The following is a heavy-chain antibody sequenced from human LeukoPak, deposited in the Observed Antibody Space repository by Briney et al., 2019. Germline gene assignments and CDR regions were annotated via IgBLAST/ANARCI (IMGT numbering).Heavy chain of an antibody. CDR3: AREGTVTYDGPYHYGMDV. J-gene: IGHJ6*02. Sequence: SAKVSCKASGGTFSSYAISWVRQAPGQGLEWMGGIIPIFGSANYAQKFLGRVTITADESTSTAYMELSSLRSEDTAVYYCAREGTVTYDGPYHYGMDVWGQGTTVTVSS. V-gene: IGHV1-69*13. D-gene: IGHD4-17*01. CDR1: GGTFSSYA. CDR2: IIPIFGSA.